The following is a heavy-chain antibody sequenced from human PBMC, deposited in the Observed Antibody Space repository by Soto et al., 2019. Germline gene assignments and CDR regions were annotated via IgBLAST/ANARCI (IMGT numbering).Heavy chain of an antibody. CDR2: INAGNGNT. CDR1: GYTFTSYA. V-gene: IGHV1-3*01. CDR3: AREGRVIVVVPAALHFDY. D-gene: IGHD2-2*02. Sequence: QVQLVQSGAEVKKPGASVKVSCKASGYTFTSYAMHWVRQAPGQRLEWMGWINAGNGNTKYSQKFQGRVTITRDTSASTAYMELSSLRSEDTAVYYCAREGRVIVVVPAALHFDYWGQGTLVTVSS. J-gene: IGHJ4*02.